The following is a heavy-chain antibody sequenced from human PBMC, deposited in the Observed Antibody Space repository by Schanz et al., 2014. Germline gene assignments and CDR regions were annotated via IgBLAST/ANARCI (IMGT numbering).Heavy chain of an antibody. CDR2: MSWNAGSL. CDR3: VKDDRGDVVVVAANY. D-gene: IGHD2-15*01. Sequence: VYLVESGGDLVKPGGSLRLSCAASGFTFSDYYMAWIRQAPGKGLEWVSGMSWNAGSLGYGDSVKGRFTISRDNAKNSLYLQMNSLRAEDTAVYYCVKDDRGDVVVVAANYWGQGAQVIVSS. V-gene: IGHV3-9*01. CDR1: GFTFSDYY. J-gene: IGHJ4*02.